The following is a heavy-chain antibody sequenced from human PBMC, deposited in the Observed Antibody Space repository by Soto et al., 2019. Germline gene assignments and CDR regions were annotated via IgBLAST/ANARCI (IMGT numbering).Heavy chain of an antibody. CDR1: GYSFTTYW. CDR3: ARQATPGLFDY. CDR2: IYPGDSDT. J-gene: IGHJ4*02. Sequence: PXESLTISQKGSGYSFTTYWIALVRKMPGKGLEWMGNIYPGDSDTRYSPSFQGQVTISADKSTSTAYLQWGRLRASDTAIYYCARQATPGLFDYWGQGALVTVSS. V-gene: IGHV5-51*01.